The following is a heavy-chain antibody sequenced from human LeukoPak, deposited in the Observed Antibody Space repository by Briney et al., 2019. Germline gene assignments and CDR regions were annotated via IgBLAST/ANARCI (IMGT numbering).Heavy chain of an antibody. CDR2: MYYSGST. D-gene: IGHD4-17*01. J-gene: IGHJ4*02. CDR1: GGSNSNYY. CDR3: ARGRSGDSGYFDF. V-gene: IGHV4-59*08. Sequence: SSETLSLTCTVSGGSNSNYYWSWIRQPPGKGLEWIGHMYYSGSTKYNPSLTSRVTMFVVTSKNQVSLRLTSVTAADTAVYSCARGRSGDSGYFDFWGQGILVTVSS.